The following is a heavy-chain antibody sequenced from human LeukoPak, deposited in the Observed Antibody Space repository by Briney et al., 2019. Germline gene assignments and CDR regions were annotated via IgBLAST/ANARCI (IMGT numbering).Heavy chain of an antibody. Sequence: ASVKVSCKVSGYTLTELSMHWVRQAPGKGLEWMGGFDPEDGETIYAQKFQGRVTMTEDTSTDTAYMELSSLRSEDTAVYYCATVGSYDSSGYYYYGWFDPWGQGTLVTVSS. J-gene: IGHJ5*02. V-gene: IGHV1-24*01. CDR2: FDPEDGET. CDR1: GYTLTELS. CDR3: ATVGSYDSSGYYYYGWFDP. D-gene: IGHD3-22*01.